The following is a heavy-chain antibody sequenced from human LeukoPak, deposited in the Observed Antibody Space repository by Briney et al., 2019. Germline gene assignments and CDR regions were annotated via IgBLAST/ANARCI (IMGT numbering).Heavy chain of an antibody. CDR2: INPNSGDT. CDR1: GYTFTGYY. J-gene: IGHJ4*02. D-gene: IGHD3-16*01. CDR3: AREEEGGTFDY. Sequence: ASVKVSCKASGYTFTGYYMHWVRQAPGQGLEWMGWINPNSGDTKYSQKFQGRVTMTRDTSISTAYMELSRLRSDDTAVYYCAREEEGGTFDYWGQGTLVTVSS. V-gene: IGHV1-2*02.